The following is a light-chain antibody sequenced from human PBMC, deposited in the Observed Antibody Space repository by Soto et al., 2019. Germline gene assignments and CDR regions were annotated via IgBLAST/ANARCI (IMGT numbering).Light chain of an antibody. V-gene: IGLV2-8*01. CDR2: EVS. CDR1: SGDVGGYNF. J-gene: IGLJ2*01. CDR3: SSYAASNNLGV. Sequence: QSALTQPPSAPGCPGQSVTISGMGTSGDVGGYNFVSWYQQHPGKAPKLMIYEVSKRPSGVPDRFSGSKSGNTASLTVSGLQAEDEADYYCSSYAASNNLGVFGGGTKVTVL.